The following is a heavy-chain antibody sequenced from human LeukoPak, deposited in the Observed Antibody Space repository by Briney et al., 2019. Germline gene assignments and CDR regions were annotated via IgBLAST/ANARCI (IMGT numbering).Heavy chain of an antibody. Sequence: PSETLSLTCTVSGGSISSYYWSWIRQPAGKGLEWIGRIYTSGSTNYNPSLKSRVTMSVDTSKNQFSLKLSSVTAADTAVYYCAREILYGYNGYYYYYMDVWGKGTTVTVS. CDR1: GGSISSYY. V-gene: IGHV4-4*07. CDR2: IYTSGST. D-gene: IGHD5-24*01. J-gene: IGHJ6*03. CDR3: AREILYGYNGYYYYYMDV.